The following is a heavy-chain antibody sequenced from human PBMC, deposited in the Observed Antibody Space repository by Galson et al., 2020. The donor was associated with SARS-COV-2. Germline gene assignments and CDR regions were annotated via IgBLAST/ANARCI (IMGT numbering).Heavy chain of an antibody. Sequence: ASVQVSCQGSGYMFSSFAITWVRQAPGQGLEWIGWLSTYSRKSDSAQQLQCRVTMPTDPSTTTAYMELTSLRSDDTAVYYCARGGGYVYESSEGGIFDYWGQGTLVTVSS. CDR3: ARGGGYVYESSEGGIFDY. D-gene: IGHD3-22*01. CDR2: LSTYSRKS. J-gene: IGHJ4*02. CDR1: GYMFSSFA. V-gene: IGHV1-18*01.